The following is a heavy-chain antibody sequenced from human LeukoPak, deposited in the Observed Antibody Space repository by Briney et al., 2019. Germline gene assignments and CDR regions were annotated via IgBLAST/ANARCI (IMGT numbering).Heavy chain of an antibody. CDR3: ARTRYYNDSSGYYYWFNS. D-gene: IGHD3-22*01. CDR2: IYYSGRT. Sequence: SETLSLTCTVSGGSISSGDYYWSWIRQSPGKGPEWIGYIYYSGRTDYNPSLKSRVGISIDTSENQFSLKLTSVTAADTAVYYCARTRYYNDSSGYYYWFNSWGQGTLVTVSS. J-gene: IGHJ5*01. CDR1: GGSISSGDYY. V-gene: IGHV4-30-4*01.